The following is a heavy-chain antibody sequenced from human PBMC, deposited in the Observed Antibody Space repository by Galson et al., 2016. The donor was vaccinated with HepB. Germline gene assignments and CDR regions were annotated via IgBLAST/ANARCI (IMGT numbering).Heavy chain of an antibody. CDR2: ISSGSAYR. CDR3: SRMRYSSGWLDGFDI. Sequence: SLRLSCAASGFIFSTYSMNWVRQAPGKGLEWVSSISSGSAYRYYADSVKGRFTISRDNAKKSLYLQVNSLRAKDTAVYYWSRMRYSSGWLDGFDIWGQGTMVTVSS. CDR1: GFIFSTYS. V-gene: IGHV3-21*01. D-gene: IGHD6-19*01. J-gene: IGHJ3*02.